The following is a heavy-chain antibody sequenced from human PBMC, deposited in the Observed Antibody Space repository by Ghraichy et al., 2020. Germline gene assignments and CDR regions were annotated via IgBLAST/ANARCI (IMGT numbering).Heavy chain of an antibody. CDR1: GFTVSSNY. Sequence: GESLNISCAASGFTVSSNYMSWVRQAPGKGLEWVSVIYSGVSTYYADSVKGRFTISRDNFKNTLYLQMNSLTVDDTAVYYCARENPTGAFDFWGQGTLVTVSS. D-gene: IGHD4-17*01. J-gene: IGHJ4*02. CDR2: IYSGVST. CDR3: ARENPTGAFDF. V-gene: IGHV3-53*01.